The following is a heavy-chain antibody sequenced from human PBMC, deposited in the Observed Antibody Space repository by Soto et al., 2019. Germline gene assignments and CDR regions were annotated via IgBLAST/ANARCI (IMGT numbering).Heavy chain of an antibody. J-gene: IGHJ6*02. CDR3: AREPAAMSYYGMDV. CDR2: IYYSGST. D-gene: IGHD2-2*01. CDR1: GGSISSYY. Sequence: PSETLSLTCTVSGGSISSYYWSWIRQPPGKGLEWIGYIYYSGSTNYNPSLKSRVTISVDTSKNQFSLKLSSVTAADTAVYYCAREPAAMSYYGMDVWGQGTTVTVSS. V-gene: IGHV4-59*01.